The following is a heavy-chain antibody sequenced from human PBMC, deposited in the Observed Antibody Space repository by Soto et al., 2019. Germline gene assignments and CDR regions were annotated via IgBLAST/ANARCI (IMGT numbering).Heavy chain of an antibody. Sequence: PGGSLRLSCAASGFNVSSDVMNWVRQAPGKGLEWVASIFGSGRTTYYADSVKDRFTISRDNSKNTLYLQLNSLRVEDTALYYCAKSQSGSFFAAFDLWGQGTMVTVSS. D-gene: IGHD1-26*01. J-gene: IGHJ3*01. CDR1: GFNVSSDV. CDR3: AKSQSGSFFAAFDL. V-gene: IGHV3-23*01. CDR2: IFGSGRTT.